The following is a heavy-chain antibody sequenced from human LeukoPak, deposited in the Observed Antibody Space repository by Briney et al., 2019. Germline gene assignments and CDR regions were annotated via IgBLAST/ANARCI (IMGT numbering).Heavy chain of an antibody. CDR1: GFTFDDYG. CDR2: INWNGGST. J-gene: IGHJ3*02. V-gene: IGHV3-20*04. D-gene: IGHD3-22*01. Sequence: GGSLRLSCAASGFTFDDYGMSWVRQAPGKGLEWVSGINWNGGSTVYADSVKGRFTISRDNAKNSLYLQMNSLRAEDTALYYCARVDSSGYYYFGAFDIWGQGTMVTVSS. CDR3: ARVDSSGYYYFGAFDI.